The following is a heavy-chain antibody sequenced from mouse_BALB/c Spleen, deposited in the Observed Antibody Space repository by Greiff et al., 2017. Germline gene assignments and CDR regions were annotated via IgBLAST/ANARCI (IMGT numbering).Heavy chain of an antibody. Sequence: EVQLQESGGGLVQPGGSLKLSCAASGFTFSSYTMSWVRQTPEKRLEWVAYISNGGGSTYYPDTVKGRFTISRDNAKNTLYLQMSSLKSEDTAMYYCARHGDSSGYSWFAYWGQGTLVTVSA. V-gene: IGHV5-12-2*01. CDR1: GFTFSSYT. J-gene: IGHJ3*01. CDR3: ARHGDSSGYSWFAY. CDR2: ISNGGGST. D-gene: IGHD3-2*01.